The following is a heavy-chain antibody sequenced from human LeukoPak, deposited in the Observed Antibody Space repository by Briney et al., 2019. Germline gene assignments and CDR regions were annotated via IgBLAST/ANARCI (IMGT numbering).Heavy chain of an antibody. CDR1: GFTLRGYG. D-gene: IGHD3-10*01. Sequence: PGRSLRLSCAASGFTLRGYGMHWVRQAPGKGLEWVAIIWYDGSNKYYADSVTGRFTISRDNSKNTLYLQMNSLRAEDTAVYYCARDCHYGSGSYCSDAFDIWGQGTMVTVSS. V-gene: IGHV3-33*01. CDR3: ARDCHYGSGSYCSDAFDI. J-gene: IGHJ3*02. CDR2: IWYDGSNK.